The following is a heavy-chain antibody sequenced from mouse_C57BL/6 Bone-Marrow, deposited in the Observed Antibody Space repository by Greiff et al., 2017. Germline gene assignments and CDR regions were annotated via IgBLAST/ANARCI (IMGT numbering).Heavy chain of an antibody. V-gene: IGHV1-59*01. CDR1: GYTFTSYW. Sequence: QVQLQQPGAELVRPGTSVKLSCKASGYTFTSYWMHWVKQRPGQGLEWIGVIAPSDSYTNSNQKFKGKATLTVDTSSSTAYMQLSSLTSEYSAVYYCARSGYFDYRGQGTTLTVSA. J-gene: IGHJ2*01. CDR2: IAPSDSYT. CDR3: ARSGYFDY.